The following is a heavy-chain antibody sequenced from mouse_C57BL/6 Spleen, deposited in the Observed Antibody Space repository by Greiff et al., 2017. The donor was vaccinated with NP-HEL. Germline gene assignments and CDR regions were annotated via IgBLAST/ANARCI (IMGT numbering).Heavy chain of an antibody. CDR1: GFTFSSYA. V-gene: IGHV5-4*01. D-gene: IGHD4-1*01. CDR2: ISDGGSYT. CDR3: ARERERGRRDAMDY. Sequence: EVQLVESGGGLVKPGGSLKLSCAASGFTFSSYAMSWVRQTPEKRLEWVATISDGGSYTYYPDNVKGRFTISRDNAKNNLYLQMSHLKSEDTAMYYCARERERGRRDAMDYWGQGTSVTVSS. J-gene: IGHJ4*01.